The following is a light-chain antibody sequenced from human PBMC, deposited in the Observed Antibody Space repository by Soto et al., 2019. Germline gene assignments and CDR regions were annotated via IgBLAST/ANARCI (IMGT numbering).Light chain of an antibody. J-gene: IGLJ1*01. Sequence: QSVLTQPPSVSGSPGQSVTISCTGTSSDVGSYNRVSWYQQPTGTAPKLIIYEVNNRPSGVPDRFSGSKSGNTASLTISGLQAEDEAGYYCSSYTSSSTYVFGSGTKVTV. CDR2: EVN. CDR1: SSDVGSYNR. CDR3: SSYTSSSTYV. V-gene: IGLV2-18*02.